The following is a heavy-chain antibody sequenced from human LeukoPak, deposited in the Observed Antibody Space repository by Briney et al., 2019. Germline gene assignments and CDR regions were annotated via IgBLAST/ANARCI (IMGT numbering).Heavy chain of an antibody. CDR3: ARVWGSSWPRFDY. CDR2: IYYSGST. D-gene: IGHD6-13*01. J-gene: IGHJ4*02. V-gene: IGHV4-31*03. Sequence: SETLSLTCTVSGGSISSGGYYWSWIRQHPGKGLEWIGYIYYSGSTYYNPSLKSRVTISVDTSKNQFSPKLSSVTAADTAVYYCARVWGSSWPRFDYWGQGTLVTVSS. CDR1: GGSISSGGYY.